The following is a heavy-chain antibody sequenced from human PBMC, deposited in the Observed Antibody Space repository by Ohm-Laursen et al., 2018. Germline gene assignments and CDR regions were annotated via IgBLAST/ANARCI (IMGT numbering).Heavy chain of an antibody. J-gene: IGHJ4*02. CDR3: ARSGGYALLDY. Sequence: GSLRLSCAASGFTFSSYWMSWVRQAPGKGLEWVANIKQDGSAKYYVDSVKGRFTISRDNAKNSLYLQMNSLRAEDTAVYYCARSGGYALLDYWGQGTLVTVSS. CDR2: IKQDGSAK. D-gene: IGHD3-16*01. CDR1: GFTFSSYW. V-gene: IGHV3-7*01.